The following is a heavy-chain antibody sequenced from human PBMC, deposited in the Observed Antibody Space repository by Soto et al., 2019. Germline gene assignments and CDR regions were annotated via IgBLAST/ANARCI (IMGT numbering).Heavy chain of an antibody. CDR1: GFTFSNYA. CDR3: AKARGLRAAAEDY. Sequence: EVQLLESGGALVQPGGSLRLSCAASGFTFSNYAMSWVRQAPGKGLEWVSALSGGGGATYYADSVKGRFTISRDNSDNTLYLQMNSLRAEDTAVYYCAKARGLRAAAEDYWGQGTLVTVSS. V-gene: IGHV3-23*01. D-gene: IGHD6-13*01. J-gene: IGHJ4*02. CDR2: LSGGGGAT.